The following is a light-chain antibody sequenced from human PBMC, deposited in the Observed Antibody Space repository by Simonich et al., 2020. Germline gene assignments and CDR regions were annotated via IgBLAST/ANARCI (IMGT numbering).Light chain of an antibody. CDR1: SLRSYY. CDR3: NSRDSSGNHVV. CDR2: GKN. J-gene: IGLJ2*01. Sequence: SSEPTQDPAVSVALGQQVRITCQGDSLRSYYASWYQQKPGQAPVLVIYGKNNRPPGIPDRFSGSSSGNTASLTITGAQAEDEADYYCNSRDSSGNHVVFGGGTKLTVL. V-gene: IGLV3-19*01.